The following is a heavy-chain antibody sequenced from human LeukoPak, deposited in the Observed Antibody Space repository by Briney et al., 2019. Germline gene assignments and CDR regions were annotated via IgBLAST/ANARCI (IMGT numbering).Heavy chain of an antibody. V-gene: IGHV4-59*12. Sequence: SETLSLTCTVSGGSISSYYWSWIRQPPGKGLEWIGYIYASGSTKYNPSLKSRVTMSVDTSKNQFSLKLSSVTAADTAVYYCARDYDILTGYHGVLDYWGQGTLVTVSS. CDR3: ARDYDILTGYHGVLDY. J-gene: IGHJ4*02. D-gene: IGHD3-9*01. CDR2: IYASGST. CDR1: GGSISSYY.